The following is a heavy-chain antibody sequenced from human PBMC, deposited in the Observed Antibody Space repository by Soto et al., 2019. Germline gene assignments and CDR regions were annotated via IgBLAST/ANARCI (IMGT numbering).Heavy chain of an antibody. D-gene: IGHD5-12*01. CDR1: GFTFSSYG. CDR3: ARARIVATTYGMDV. Sequence: PGGSLRLSCAASGFTFSSYGMHWVRQAPGKGLEWVAVIWYDGSNKYYADSVKGRFTISRDNSKNTLYLQMNSLRAEDTAVYYCARARIVATTYGMDVWGQGTTVTVSS. J-gene: IGHJ6*02. CDR2: IWYDGSNK. V-gene: IGHV3-33*01.